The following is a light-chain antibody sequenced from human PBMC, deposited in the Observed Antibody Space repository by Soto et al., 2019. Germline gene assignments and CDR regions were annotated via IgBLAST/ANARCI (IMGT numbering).Light chain of an antibody. Sequence: EIVLMQSPGTLSLSPAERATRSCMASQSVSSSYLAWYQQKLVQAPRLRIYGASSRATGITDRFSGGGSGTDFTLTISRLAHDDSEVYYCQQYGSSSWTFGQGTKV. CDR2: GAS. CDR1: QSVSSSY. CDR3: QQYGSSSWT. J-gene: IGKJ1*01. V-gene: IGKV3-20*01.